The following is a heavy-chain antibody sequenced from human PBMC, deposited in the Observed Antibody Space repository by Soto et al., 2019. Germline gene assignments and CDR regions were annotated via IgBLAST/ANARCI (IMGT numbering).Heavy chain of an antibody. CDR1: GFTFSSYG. V-gene: IGHV3-33*01. CDR3: ARVQAGGSSWFPLGLYYYYMDV. Sequence: GGSLRLSCAASGFTFSSYGMHWVRQAPGKGLEWVAVIWYDGSNKYYADSVKGRFTISRDNSKNTLYLQMNSLRAEDTAVYYCARVQAGGSSWFPLGLYYYYMDVWGKGTTVTVSS. D-gene: IGHD6-13*01. CDR2: IWYDGSNK. J-gene: IGHJ6*03.